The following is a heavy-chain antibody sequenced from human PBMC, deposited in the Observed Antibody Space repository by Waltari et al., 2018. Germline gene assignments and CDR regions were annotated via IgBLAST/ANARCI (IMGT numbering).Heavy chain of an antibody. CDR3: ARDSLMHWFDP. J-gene: IGHJ5*02. CDR2: INPNSGGT. Sequence: QVQLVQSGAEVKKPGASVKVSCKASGYTFTGYYMHWVRQAPGQGLEWRGRINPNSGGTNYADKVQGRVTMTRDTSISTAYMELSRLGSDDTAVYYCARDSLMHWFDPWGQGTLVTVSS. D-gene: IGHD3-16*01. CDR1: GYTFTGYY. V-gene: IGHV1-2*06.